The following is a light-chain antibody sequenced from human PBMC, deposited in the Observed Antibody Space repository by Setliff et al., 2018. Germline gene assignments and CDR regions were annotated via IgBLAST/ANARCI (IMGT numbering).Light chain of an antibody. Sequence: QSALTQPASVSGSPGQSITISCTGTSSDVGYYNYVSWYQQHPGKAPKLMIYEVSNGPSGVSNRFSGSKSGNTASLTISGLQAEDEADYYCSSYTSSSTRVFGTGTKVTVL. CDR1: SSDVGYYNY. V-gene: IGLV2-14*01. CDR2: EVS. J-gene: IGLJ1*01. CDR3: SSYTSSSTRV.